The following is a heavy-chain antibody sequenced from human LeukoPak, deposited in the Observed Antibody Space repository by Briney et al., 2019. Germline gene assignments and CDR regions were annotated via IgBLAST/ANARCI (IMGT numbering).Heavy chain of an antibody. D-gene: IGHD5-12*01. CDR2: IKEDGNED. Sequence: GGSLRLSCTVSGFSFREHWMSWVRQAPGKGLEWVGNIKEDGNEDYYVDSVEGRFVIFRDNAKNSLYLQMHSLRAEDTAVYYCTRGDRGYAESPYWGRGTLVTVSS. CDR1: GFSFREHW. J-gene: IGHJ4*02. V-gene: IGHV3-7*02. CDR3: TRGDRGYAESPY.